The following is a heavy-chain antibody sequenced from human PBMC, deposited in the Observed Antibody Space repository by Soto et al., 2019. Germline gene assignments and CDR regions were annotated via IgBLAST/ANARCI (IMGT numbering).Heavy chain of an antibody. Sequence: PGGSLRLSCAASGFTFSNAWMSWVRQAPGKGLEWVGRIKSKTDGETTDYAAPVKGRFTISRDDSKNTLYLQMNSLKTEDTAVYYCTADRQWLVDYYYYCMDVWCQGTTVTVSS. CDR2: IKSKTDGETT. CDR3: TADRQWLVDYYYYCMDV. CDR1: GFTFSNAW. D-gene: IGHD6-19*01. J-gene: IGHJ6*02. V-gene: IGHV3-15*01.